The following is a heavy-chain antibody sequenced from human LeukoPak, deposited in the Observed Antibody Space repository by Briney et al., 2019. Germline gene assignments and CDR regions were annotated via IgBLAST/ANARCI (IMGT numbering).Heavy chain of an antibody. V-gene: IGHV4-59*01. Sequence: PSETLSLTCTVSGGSISSYFWSWIRQPPGKGLEWIGYIYYSGSTNYNPSLKSRVTISVDTSKDQFSLKLSSVTAADTAVYYCASGAAAGNFGLWGQGTLVTVSS. J-gene: IGHJ4*02. CDR2: IYYSGST. D-gene: IGHD6-13*01. CDR3: ASGAAAGNFGL. CDR1: GGSISSYF.